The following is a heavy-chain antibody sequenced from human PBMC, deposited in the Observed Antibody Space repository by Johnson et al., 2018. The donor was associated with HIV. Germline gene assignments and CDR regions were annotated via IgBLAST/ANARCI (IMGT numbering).Heavy chain of an antibody. V-gene: IGHV3-30*14. D-gene: IGHD1-26*01. CDR1: GFTFSSYA. CDR3: ARGPLIVGASHAFDI. CDR2: ISYDGSNK. Sequence: QEQLVESGGGVVQPGRSLRLSCAASGFTFSSYAMHWVRQAPGKGLEWVAVISYDGSNKYYADSVKGRCTIARDNSKNSLILQMNSLRAGDTAVYYCARGPLIVGASHAFDIWGQGTMVTVSS. J-gene: IGHJ3*02.